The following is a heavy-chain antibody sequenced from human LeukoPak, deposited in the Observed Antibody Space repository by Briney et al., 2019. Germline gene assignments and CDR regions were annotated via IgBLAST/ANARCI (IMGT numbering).Heavy chain of an antibody. Sequence: GASLKVSCKASGYTFTGYYMHWVRQAPGQGLEWMGRINPSSGGTNYAQKFQGRVTITRDTSISTAYMELSRLRSDDTAVYYCARPAVAGTNWFDPWGQGTLVTVSS. J-gene: IGHJ5*02. CDR2: INPSSGGT. D-gene: IGHD6-19*01. CDR1: GYTFTGYY. CDR3: ARPAVAGTNWFDP. V-gene: IGHV1-2*06.